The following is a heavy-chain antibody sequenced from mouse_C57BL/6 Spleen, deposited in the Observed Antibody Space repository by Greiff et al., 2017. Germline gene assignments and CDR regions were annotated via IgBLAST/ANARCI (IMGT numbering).Heavy chain of an antibody. CDR1: GYTFTDYY. CDR2: INPYNGGT. J-gene: IGHJ1*03. Sequence: VQLKESGPVLVKPGASVKMSCKASGYTFTDYYMNWVKQSHGKSLEWIGVINPYNGGTSYNQKFKGKATLTVDKSSSTAYMELNSLTSEDSAVYYCAREVGDYDGRNWYFDVWGTGTTVTVSS. D-gene: IGHD2-4*01. CDR3: AREVGDYDGRNWYFDV. V-gene: IGHV1-19*01.